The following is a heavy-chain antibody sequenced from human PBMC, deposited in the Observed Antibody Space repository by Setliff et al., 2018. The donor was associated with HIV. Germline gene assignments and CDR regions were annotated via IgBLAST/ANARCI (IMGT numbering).Heavy chain of an antibody. CDR2: VYYSGGT. CDR1: GGSVSDTSYY. CDR3: ARLGDSGYDFRGYFDY. Sequence: SETLSLTCTVSGGSVSDTSYYWGWLRQPPGKGLEWLANVYYSGGTYYNPSLNSRVTRSVDTSRNQFSLKLTSVTAADTALYFCARLGDSGYDFRGYFDYWGQGKLVTVSS. J-gene: IGHJ4*02. D-gene: IGHD5-12*01. V-gene: IGHV4-39*01.